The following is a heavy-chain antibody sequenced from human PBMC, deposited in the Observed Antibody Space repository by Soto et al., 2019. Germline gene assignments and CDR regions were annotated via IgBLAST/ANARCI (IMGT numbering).Heavy chain of an antibody. V-gene: IGHV4-61*01. CDR3: ARDLVGYDYVWGSYRPRGFDP. CDR2: IYYSGST. CDR1: GGCGSRGSYY. J-gene: IGHJ5*02. D-gene: IGHD3-16*02. Sequence: PSETRSVTCTVAGGCGSRGSYYWSWIRQPPGKGLEWIGNIYYSGSTNYNPSLKSRVTISVDTSKNQFSLKLSSVTAADTAVYYCARDLVGYDYVWGSYRPRGFDPWGQGTLVTVSS.